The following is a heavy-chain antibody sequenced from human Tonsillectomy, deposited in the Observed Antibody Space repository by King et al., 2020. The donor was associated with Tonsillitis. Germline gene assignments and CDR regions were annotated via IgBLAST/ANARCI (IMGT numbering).Heavy chain of an antibody. D-gene: IGHD5-12*01. CDR3: ARDFRGGYYFDY. Sequence: DVQLVESGGGLVKPGGSLRLSCAASGVTFSSYSMNWVRHAPGNGLEWVSSISSSSSYIYYADSGKGRFTISRDNAKNSLYLQMNSLRAEDTAVYYCARDFRGGYYFDYWGQGTLVTVSS. J-gene: IGHJ4*02. CDR2: ISSSSSYI. V-gene: IGHV3-21*01. CDR1: GVTFSSYS.